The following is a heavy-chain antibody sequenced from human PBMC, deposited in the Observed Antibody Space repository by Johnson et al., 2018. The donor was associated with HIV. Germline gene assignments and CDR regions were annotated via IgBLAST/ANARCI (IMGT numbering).Heavy chain of an antibody. CDR1: GFTFSDYY. CDR2: ITSSGGTV. CDR3: ARAPEVRGIDAFDI. Sequence: VQLVESGGGVVRPGRSLRLSCAASGFTFSDYYMSWIRQAPGKGLEWVSYITSSGGTVYYADSVKGRFTISRDNAKNSLYLQMNILTAEDTAVYYCARAPEVRGIDAFDIWGQGTMVTVS. V-gene: IGHV3-11*04. J-gene: IGHJ3*02. D-gene: IGHD3-10*01.